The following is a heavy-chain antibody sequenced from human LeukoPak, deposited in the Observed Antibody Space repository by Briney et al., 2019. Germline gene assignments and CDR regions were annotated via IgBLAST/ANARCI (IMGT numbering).Heavy chain of an antibody. V-gene: IGHV3-33*08. D-gene: IGHD6-6*01. CDR3: ARDAPAFGFYSSSLGY. Sequence: GGSLRLSCADSAFTVSNEYMSWVRQAPGRGLEWVAAIWYDGINKYYADSVKGRFTISRDTSKSTLYLQMTSLRAEDTAVYYCARDAPAFGFYSSSLGYWGQGTLVTVSS. CDR1: AFTVSNEY. CDR2: IWYDGINK. J-gene: IGHJ4*02.